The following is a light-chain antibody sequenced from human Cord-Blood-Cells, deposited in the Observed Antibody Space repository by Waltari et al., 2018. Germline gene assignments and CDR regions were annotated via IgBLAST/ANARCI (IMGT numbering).Light chain of an antibody. CDR1: QSISSY. CDR2: AAS. Sequence: DIKMTKSPSSLSASVGDRVTITCRASQSISSYLNWYQQKPGKVPKLLIYAASSLQSGVPSRFSGSGSGTDFTLTISSLQPEDFATYYCQQSYSTPPTFGGGTKVEIK. J-gene: IGKJ4*01. V-gene: IGKV1-39*01. CDR3: QQSYSTPPT.